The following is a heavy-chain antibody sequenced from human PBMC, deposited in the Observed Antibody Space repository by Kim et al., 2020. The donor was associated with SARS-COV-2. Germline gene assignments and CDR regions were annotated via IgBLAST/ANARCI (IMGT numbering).Heavy chain of an antibody. D-gene: IGHD5-12*01. CDR3: ARGGWAILASGTFQTLDP. V-gene: IGHV3-74*03. CDR2: INTHGSRT. Sequence: GGSLRLSCAASGFPFMSYWMHWVRQAPGKGLVWVSCINTHGSRTKYADFVKGRFTISRDNAKNTLYLQMNSLRGDDTAVYYCARGGWAILASGTFQTLDP. CDR1: GFPFMSYW. J-gene: IGHJ5*02.